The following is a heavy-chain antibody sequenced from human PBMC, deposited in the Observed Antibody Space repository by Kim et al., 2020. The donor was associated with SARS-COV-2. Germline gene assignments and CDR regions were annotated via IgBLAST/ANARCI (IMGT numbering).Heavy chain of an antibody. J-gene: IGHJ4*02. CDR2: NT. V-gene: IGHV1-18*01. CDR3: ATEGSSSSFDY. Sequence: NTNYAQNLQGRVTMTTDTSTSTAYMGLRSLRSDDTAVYYCATEGSSSSFDYWGQGTLVTVSS. D-gene: IGHD6-13*01.